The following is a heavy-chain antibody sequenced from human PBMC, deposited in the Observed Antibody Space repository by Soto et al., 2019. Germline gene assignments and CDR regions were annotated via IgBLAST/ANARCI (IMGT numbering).Heavy chain of an antibody. D-gene: IGHD3-9*01. J-gene: IGHJ4*02. CDR3: ARDLGKYDRHYFDN. CDR2: INSDGGII. Sequence: VQLVESGGGLVQPGGSLRLSCEASRFSLSTYWMYWVRQAPGKGLMWVSRINSDGGIINYADSVKGRFTISRDHAKNTLYLQMNSLRTDDTAVYYCARDLGKYDRHYFDNWGQGTLVTVSS. CDR1: RFSLSTYW. V-gene: IGHV3-74*01.